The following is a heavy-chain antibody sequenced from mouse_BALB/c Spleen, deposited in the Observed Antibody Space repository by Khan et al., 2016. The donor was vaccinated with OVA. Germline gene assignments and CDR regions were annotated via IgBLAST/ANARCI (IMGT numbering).Heavy chain of an antibody. CDR3: AREYGRSFWFAY. CDR2: INPYNDGT. V-gene: IGHV1S136*01. CDR1: GYSFTNYI. J-gene: IGHJ3*01. Sequence: MQLEESGPELVKPGASVKMSCKASGYSFTNYIIHWVKQKPGQGLEWIGYINPYNDGTNYNEKFKGKATLTSDKSSSTAYMELSGLTSEDSAVYYCAREYGRSFWFAYWGQGTLVTVSA. D-gene: IGHD1-1*01.